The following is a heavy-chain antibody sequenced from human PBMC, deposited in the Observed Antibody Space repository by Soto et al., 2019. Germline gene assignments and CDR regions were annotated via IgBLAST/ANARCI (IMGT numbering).Heavy chain of an antibody. D-gene: IGHD3-3*01. J-gene: IGHJ3*02. Sequence: AAVKVSGKASGYTFTSYDINWVRQATGQGLEWMGWMNPNSGNTGYAQKFQGRVTMTRNTSISTAYMELSSLRSEDTAVYYCARAAWYYDFWSGYLAFDIWGQGTMVTV. CDR1: GYTFTSYD. CDR3: ARAAWYYDFWSGYLAFDI. V-gene: IGHV1-8*01. CDR2: MNPNSGNT.